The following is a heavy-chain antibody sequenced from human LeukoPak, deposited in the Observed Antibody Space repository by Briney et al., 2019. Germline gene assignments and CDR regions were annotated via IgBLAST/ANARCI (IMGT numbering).Heavy chain of an antibody. J-gene: IGHJ4*02. CDR2: TYYRSKWYN. CDR3: ARSTYSSGWAETEFDY. V-gene: IGHV6-1*01. Sequence: SQTLSLTCAISGDSVSSNSAAWNWIRQSPSRGLEWLGRTYYRSKWYNDYAVSVKSRITINPDTSKNQFSLQLNSVTPEDTAVYYCARSTYSSGWAETEFDYWGQGTLVTVSS. CDR1: GDSVSSNSAA. D-gene: IGHD6-19*01.